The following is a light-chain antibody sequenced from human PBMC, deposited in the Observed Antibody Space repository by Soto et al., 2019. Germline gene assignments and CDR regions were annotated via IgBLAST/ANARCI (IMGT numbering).Light chain of an antibody. CDR2: DVT. V-gene: IGLV2-14*01. J-gene: IGLJ1*01. Sequence: QSALTQPASVSGSPGQSITISCTGTSSDVGGYNSVSWYRQDPGKAPKLMIYDVTNRPSGVSNRFSGSKSGNTASLTISGLQAEDEADYHCSSFTSSITYVFGTGTKVTV. CDR3: SSFTSSITYV. CDR1: SSDVGGYNS.